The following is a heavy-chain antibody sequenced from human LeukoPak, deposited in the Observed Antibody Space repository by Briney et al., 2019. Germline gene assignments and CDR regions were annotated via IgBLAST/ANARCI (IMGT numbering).Heavy chain of an antibody. V-gene: IGHV3-23*01. CDR3: AKALWFGELFIDY. CDR1: GFTFSSHA. J-gene: IGHJ4*02. Sequence: GGSLRLSCAASGFTFSSHAMSWVRQAPGKGLEWVSAISGSGGSTYYADSVKGRFTISRDDSKNTLYLQMNSLRAEDTAVYYCAKALWFGELFIDYWGQGTLVTVSS. D-gene: IGHD3-10*01. CDR2: ISGSGGST.